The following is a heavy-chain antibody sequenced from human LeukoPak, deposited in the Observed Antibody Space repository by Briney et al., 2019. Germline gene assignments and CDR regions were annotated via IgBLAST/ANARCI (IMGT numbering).Heavy chain of an antibody. D-gene: IGHD3-22*01. CDR1: GYSLTSYW. CDR2: IYPGDSDT. Sequence: GESLKISCKGSGYSLTSYWIGWVRQMPGKGLEWMGNIYPGDSDTSNNPSFQGQVTISADKSISTAYLQWSSLKASDTAMYYCARQPLDYYDSSGSLYYFDYWGQGTLVTVSS. CDR3: ARQPLDYYDSSGSLYYFDY. V-gene: IGHV5-51*01. J-gene: IGHJ4*02.